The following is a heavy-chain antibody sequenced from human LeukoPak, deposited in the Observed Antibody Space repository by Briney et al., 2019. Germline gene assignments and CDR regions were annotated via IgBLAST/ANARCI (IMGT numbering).Heavy chain of an antibody. CDR2: INAGNGNT. J-gene: IGHJ5*02. CDR3: ARSRAVRGTNWFDP. CDR1: GYTFTSYA. V-gene: IGHV1-3*01. D-gene: IGHD3-10*01. Sequence: ASVKVSCKASGYTFTSYAMHWVRQAPGQRLEWMGWINAGNGNTKYSQKFQGRVTITRDTSASTAYMELSSLRSEDTAVYYCARSRAVRGTNWFDPWGQGTLVTVSS.